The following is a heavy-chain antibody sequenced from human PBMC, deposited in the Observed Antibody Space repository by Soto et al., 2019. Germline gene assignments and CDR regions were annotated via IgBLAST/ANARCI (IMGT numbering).Heavy chain of an antibody. CDR2: IYPGDSDT. V-gene: IGHV5-51*01. D-gene: IGHD6-13*01. Sequence: GESLKISCKGSGYSFTSYWIGWVRQMPRKGLEWMGIIYPGDSDTRYSPSFQGQVTISADKSISTAYLQWSSLKASDTAMYYCARHPIAAAAVYIMDVWGQGTTVTVSS. CDR1: GYSFTSYW. J-gene: IGHJ6*02. CDR3: ARHPIAAAAVYIMDV.